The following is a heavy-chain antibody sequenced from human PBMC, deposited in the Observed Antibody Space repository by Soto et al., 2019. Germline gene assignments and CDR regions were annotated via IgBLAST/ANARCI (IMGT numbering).Heavy chain of an antibody. J-gene: IGHJ4*02. Sequence: EVHLLESGGGLGQPGESLRLSCGASGFTFSSCVMSWVRQAPGKGLEWVSCITDSGTGTYYADSVKGRFTISRDNSKNTMYLQMNNLRAEDTGVYYCAKGLINGRWYAADWGQGTLVTVSS. V-gene: IGHV3-23*01. CDR2: ITDSGTGT. D-gene: IGHD6-13*01. CDR1: GFTFSSCV. CDR3: AKGLINGRWYAAD.